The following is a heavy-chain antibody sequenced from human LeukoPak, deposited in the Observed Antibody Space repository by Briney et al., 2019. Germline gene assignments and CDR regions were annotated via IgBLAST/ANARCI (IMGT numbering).Heavy chain of an antibody. Sequence: RPGGSLSLSCAAYGFTFDDYGMSWVRQAQGKGLEWVSGINWSGGSTSYADSVKGRFTISRDNAKNSLYLQMNSLRAEDTAFYYCAREGVCSGGSCYAGFDSWGQGTLVTVSS. CDR3: AREGVCSGGSCYAGFDS. D-gene: IGHD2-15*01. V-gene: IGHV3-20*04. CDR2: INWSGGST. CDR1: GFTFDDYG. J-gene: IGHJ4*02.